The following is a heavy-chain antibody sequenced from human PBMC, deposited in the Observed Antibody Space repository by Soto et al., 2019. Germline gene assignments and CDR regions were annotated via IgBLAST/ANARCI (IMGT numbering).Heavy chain of an antibody. J-gene: IGHJ5*02. CDR1: GGSISSYY. Sequence: SETLSLTCTVSGGSISSYYWSWIRQPPGKGLEWIGYIYYSGSTNYNPSLKSRVTISVDTSKNKFSLKMCSVTAADTPVYSCARDHRKYWFDPWGQGTLVTVSS. CDR2: IYYSGST. CDR3: ARDHRKYWFDP. V-gene: IGHV4-59*01.